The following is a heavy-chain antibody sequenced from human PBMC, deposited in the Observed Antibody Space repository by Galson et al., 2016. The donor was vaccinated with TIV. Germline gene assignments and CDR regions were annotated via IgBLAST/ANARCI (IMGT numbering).Heavy chain of an antibody. Sequence: QSGAEVKKPGESLKISCKVSGYSFPNNWIGWVRQMPGKGLEFMGIMCAVDSETRYSPTFQGQVVMSTDESISTAYLQWSSLKAADTAIYYCARAPGYSGYSYGYFDSWGQGTLVTVSS. D-gene: IGHD5-12*01. CDR1: GYSFPNNW. CDR2: MCAVDSET. J-gene: IGHJ4*02. CDR3: ARAPGYSGYSYGYFDS. V-gene: IGHV5-51*03.